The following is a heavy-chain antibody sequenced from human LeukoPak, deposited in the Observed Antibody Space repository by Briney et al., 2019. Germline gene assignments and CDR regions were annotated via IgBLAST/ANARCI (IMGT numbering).Heavy chain of an antibody. CDR3: ARDIGSGSGWREPRN. CDR1: GYTFSNYG. D-gene: IGHD6-19*01. V-gene: IGHV1-18*01. Sequence: ASVKVSCKASGYTFSNYGVSWVRQAPGQGLEWMGWISAYNGNTNYAQKLQGRLTMTTDTPTSTAYMELRSLRSDDTAVYYCARDIGSGSGWREPRNWGQGTLVTVSS. J-gene: IGHJ4*02. CDR2: ISAYNGNT.